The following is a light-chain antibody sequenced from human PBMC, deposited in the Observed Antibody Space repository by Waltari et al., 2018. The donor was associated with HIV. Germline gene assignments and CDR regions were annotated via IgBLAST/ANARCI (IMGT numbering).Light chain of an antibody. Sequence: QCSLTLPRSVFGSPGQSVTISCTGTSSEVGAYNYVSWYQQHPGKAPKLMIYDVNKSPSGVPDRFSGSKSGNTASLNISGLQAEDESDYYCCSYAGIWGVFGTGTKVTVL. CDR3: CSYAGIWGV. CDR2: DVN. J-gene: IGLJ1*01. V-gene: IGLV2-11*01. CDR1: SSEVGAYNY.